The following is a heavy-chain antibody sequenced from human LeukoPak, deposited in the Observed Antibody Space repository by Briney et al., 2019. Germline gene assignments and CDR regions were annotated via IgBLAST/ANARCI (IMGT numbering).Heavy chain of an antibody. J-gene: IGHJ4*02. CDR2: IRHDDSNK. CDR1: GFTFSSYG. Sequence: GGSLRLSCAASGFTFSSYGMHWVRQAPGKGLEWLAFIRHDDSNKIYADSKQGRLTISRDNSKNTLYLQMNSLRVEDTAVYYCARTLTVAGTGSFDYWGQGTLVTVSS. CDR3: ARTLTVAGTGSFDY. D-gene: IGHD6-19*01. V-gene: IGHV3-30*02.